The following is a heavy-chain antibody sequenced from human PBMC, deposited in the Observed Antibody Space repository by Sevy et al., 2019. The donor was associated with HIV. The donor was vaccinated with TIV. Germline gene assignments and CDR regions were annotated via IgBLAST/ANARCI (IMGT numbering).Heavy chain of an antibody. Sequence: GGSLRLSCTASGFTFGDYAMSWFRQAPGKGLEWVGFIRSKAYGGTTEYAASVKGGFTISREDSKSIAYLQMNSLKTEETAVYYCTGVITMVRGVGEYYYYGMDVWGQGTTVTVSS. J-gene: IGHJ6*02. CDR1: GFTFGDYA. V-gene: IGHV3-49*03. CDR2: IRSKAYGGTT. CDR3: TGVITMVRGVGEYYYYGMDV. D-gene: IGHD3-10*01.